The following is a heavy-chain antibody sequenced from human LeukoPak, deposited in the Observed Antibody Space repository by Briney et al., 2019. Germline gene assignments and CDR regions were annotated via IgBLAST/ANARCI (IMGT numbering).Heavy chain of an antibody. D-gene: IGHD6-19*01. Sequence: GRSLRLSCIASGFTFSSYSMHWVRQAPGKGLEWVAVISYDGKNEYFADSVKGRFAISRDNSKNILYLQMNSLRPDDTAVYYCAKDGIAVDGGFDFRGQGTLVTVSS. V-gene: IGHV3-30*09. CDR3: AKDGIAVDGGFDF. J-gene: IGHJ4*02. CDR1: GFTFSSYS. CDR2: ISYDGKNE.